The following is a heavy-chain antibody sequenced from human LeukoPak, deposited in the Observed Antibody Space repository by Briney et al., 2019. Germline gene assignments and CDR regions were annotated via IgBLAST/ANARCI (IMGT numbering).Heavy chain of an antibody. Sequence: SETLSPTCAVYGGSFSGYYWSWIRQPPGKGLEWIGEINHSGSTNYNPSLKSRVTISVDTSKNQFSLKLSSVTAADTAVYYCARRKPYYDSSGSHLDYWGQGTLVTVSS. CDR2: INHSGST. V-gene: IGHV4-34*01. J-gene: IGHJ4*02. D-gene: IGHD3-22*01. CDR3: ARRKPYYDSSGSHLDY. CDR1: GGSFSGYY.